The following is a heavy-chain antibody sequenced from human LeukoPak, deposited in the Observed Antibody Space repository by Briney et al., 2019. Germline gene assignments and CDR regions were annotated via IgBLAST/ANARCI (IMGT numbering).Heavy chain of an antibody. D-gene: IGHD4-17*01. CDR3: ARGGDDYGDFKFDY. CDR2: IIPIFGTA. J-gene: IGHJ4*02. Sequence: ASVKVSXKASGGTFSSYAISWVRQAPGQGLEWMGRIIPIFGTANYAQKFQGRVTITTDESTSTAYMELSSLRSEDTAVYYCARGGDDYGDFKFDYWGQGTLVTVSS. V-gene: IGHV1-69*05. CDR1: GGTFSSYA.